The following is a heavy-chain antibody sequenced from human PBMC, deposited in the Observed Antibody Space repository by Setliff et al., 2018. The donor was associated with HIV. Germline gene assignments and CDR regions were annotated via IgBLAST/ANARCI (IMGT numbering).Heavy chain of an antibody. D-gene: IGHD2-15*01. Sequence: ASVKVSCKASGYTFTSYYIHWVRQAPGQGLEWMGVIHPSGGSTSYAQSVQDRVTMTRDTSTSTVYMELSSLRSEDTAVYYCARVRYCSGGSCYGGEYWFDPWCQGTLGTVS. CDR2: IHPSGGST. V-gene: IGHV1-46*01. CDR3: ARVRYCSGGSCYGGEYWFDP. J-gene: IGHJ5*02. CDR1: GYTFTSYY.